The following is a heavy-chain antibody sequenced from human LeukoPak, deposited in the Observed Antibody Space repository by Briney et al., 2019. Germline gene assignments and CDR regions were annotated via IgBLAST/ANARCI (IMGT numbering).Heavy chain of an antibody. Sequence: GGSLRLSCAASGFTVSSNYMSWVRQAPGKGLEWVAVIWYDGSNKYYADSVKGRFTISRDNSKNTLYLQMNSLRAEDTAVYYCARDMDYYDSSGYSSFDYWGQGTLVTVSS. J-gene: IGHJ4*02. CDR2: IWYDGSNK. CDR3: ARDMDYYDSSGYSSFDY. D-gene: IGHD3-22*01. CDR1: GFTVSSNY. V-gene: IGHV3-33*08.